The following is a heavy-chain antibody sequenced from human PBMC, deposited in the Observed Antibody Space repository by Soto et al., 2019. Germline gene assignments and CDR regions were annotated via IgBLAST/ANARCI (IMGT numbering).Heavy chain of an antibody. Sequence: QVYLMQSGAEVKKPGASVKVSCRTSGYVFSRHAVHWVRQVPGQSLEWVGWINAGNGDAKFSRRFQGRVDISRDGSANTVYMELKRLRFEDTAIYFCAREIREGWMDPWGQGTLVTVTS. J-gene: IGHJ5*02. V-gene: IGHV1-3*01. D-gene: IGHD5-12*01. CDR2: INAGNGDA. CDR1: GYVFSRHA. CDR3: AREIREGWMDP.